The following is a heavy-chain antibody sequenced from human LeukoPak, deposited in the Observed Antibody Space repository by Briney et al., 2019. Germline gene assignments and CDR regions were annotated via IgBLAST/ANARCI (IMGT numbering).Heavy chain of an antibody. V-gene: IGHV3-30-3*01. CDR3: ARALLYSSGYYGSGFDY. CDR1: GVTFSSYA. J-gene: IGHJ4*02. CDR2: ISYDGSNK. D-gene: IGHD3-22*01. Sequence: AAETLRLSCAASGVTFSSYAMTWVRQAPGQGLEWVAVISYDGSNKYYAACVKGIFTIPRDNTKNTLYLQENHLTAEDTAVYYCARALLYSSGYYGSGFDYWGQGTLVTVSS.